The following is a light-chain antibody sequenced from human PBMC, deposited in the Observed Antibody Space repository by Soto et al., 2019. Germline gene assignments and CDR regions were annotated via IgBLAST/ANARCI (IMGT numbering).Light chain of an antibody. CDR1: QSVGRN. Sequence: IVMTQSPATLSVSPGERATLSCRASQSVGRNLAWYQQKPGQAPRLLIYGASTRATGIPARFSGSGSGTEFTLTISSLQSEDFAIYSCQQYNHWSPLTFGGGTKVEIK. J-gene: IGKJ4*01. CDR2: GAS. CDR3: QQYNHWSPLT. V-gene: IGKV3-15*01.